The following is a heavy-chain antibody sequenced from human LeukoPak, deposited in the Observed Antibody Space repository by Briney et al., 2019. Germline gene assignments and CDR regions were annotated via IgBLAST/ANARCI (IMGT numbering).Heavy chain of an antibody. D-gene: IGHD5-12*01. Sequence: GRVSVSCKASGDTFTSYGISWVRQAPGQGLEWMGRTSAYNANTNHAQKLQGRVTMTTDTYTSTAYVEVRSLKSDDTAVYDCPRRGDTGSDFADYWGQGTLVTVSS. J-gene: IGHJ4*02. CDR2: TSAYNANT. V-gene: IGHV1-18*01. CDR3: PRRGDTGSDFADY. CDR1: GDTFTSYG.